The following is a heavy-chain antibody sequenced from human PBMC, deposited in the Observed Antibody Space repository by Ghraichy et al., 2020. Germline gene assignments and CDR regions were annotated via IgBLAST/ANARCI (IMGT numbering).Heavy chain of an antibody. V-gene: IGHV3-48*02. CDR2: ISSSSSTI. CDR3: ASGYSSSSGGLDY. CDR1: GFTFSSYS. D-gene: IGHD6-6*01. J-gene: IGHJ4*02. Sequence: GGSLRLSCAASGFTFSSYSMNWVRQAPGKGLEWVSYISSSSSTIYYADSVKGRFTISRDNAKNSLYLQMNSLRDEDTAVYYCASGYSSSSGGLDYWGQGTLVTVSS.